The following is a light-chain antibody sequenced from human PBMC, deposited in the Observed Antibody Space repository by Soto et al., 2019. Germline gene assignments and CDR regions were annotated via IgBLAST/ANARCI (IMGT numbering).Light chain of an antibody. CDR3: AAWDDGLRAVV. CDR2: TDN. Sequence: QSVLTQPPSVSRTPGQRITISCSGSNSNVGSNTVNWYQQLPGAAPKLLMYTDNQRPSRVPDRFSGSKSGTAASLAISGPLSEDEAEYYCAAWDDGLRAVVFGGGTKVTVL. CDR1: NSNVGSNT. V-gene: IGLV1-44*01. J-gene: IGLJ2*01.